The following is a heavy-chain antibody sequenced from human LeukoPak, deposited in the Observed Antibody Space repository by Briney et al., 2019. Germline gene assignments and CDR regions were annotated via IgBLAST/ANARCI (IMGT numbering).Heavy chain of an antibody. V-gene: IGHV4-59*01. CDR2: IYYSGST. J-gene: IGHJ4*02. D-gene: IGHD4-23*01. CDR1: GGSISTYY. CDR3: AADYGGNSRFDY. Sequence: SETLYLTCTVSGGSISTYYWSWIRQPPGKGLEWIGYIYYSGSTTYNPSLKTRVTISVDTSKNQFSLKLISVTAADTAVYYCAADYGGNSRFDYWGQGTLVTVSS.